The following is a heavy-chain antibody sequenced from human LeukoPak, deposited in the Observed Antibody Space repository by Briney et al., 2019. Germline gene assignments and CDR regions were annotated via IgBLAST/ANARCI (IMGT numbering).Heavy chain of an antibody. CDR3: ARYGESSSSWYGTKSFDY. J-gene: IGHJ4*02. CDR1: GGSISSYY. Sequence: PSETLSLTCTVSGGSISSYYWSWIRQPPGKGLEWIGYIYYSGSTNYNTSLKSRVTISVDTSKNQFSLKLSSVTAADTAVYYCARYGESSSSWYGTKSFDYWGQGTLVTVSS. D-gene: IGHD6-13*01. CDR2: IYYSGST. V-gene: IGHV4-59*08.